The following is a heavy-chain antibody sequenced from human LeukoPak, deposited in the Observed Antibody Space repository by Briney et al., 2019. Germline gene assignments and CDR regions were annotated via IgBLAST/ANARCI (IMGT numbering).Heavy chain of an antibody. CDR1: GFTFNTYG. D-gene: IGHD3-9*01. Sequence: PGGSLRLSCAASGFTFNTYGMSWVRQAPGKGLEWVSGISGSGGATYYADSVKGRFTISRDDPHNTLYLQMNSLRAEDTAVYYCAKELRYFDWSEWYYFDYWGQGTLVTVSS. CDR2: ISGSGGAT. V-gene: IGHV3-23*01. CDR3: AKELRYFDWSEWYYFDY. J-gene: IGHJ4*02.